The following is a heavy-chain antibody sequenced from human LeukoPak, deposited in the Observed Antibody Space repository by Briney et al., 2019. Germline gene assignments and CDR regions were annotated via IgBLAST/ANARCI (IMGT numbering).Heavy chain of an antibody. J-gene: IGHJ4*02. Sequence: GGSLRLSCAASGFTFSNAWMSWVRQAPGKGPEWVGHIKSETDGGTTDYAAPVKGRFTISRDDSKNTLYLQMNSLRAGDTAVYYCAKQPTNFDWLLYSSGHHLHFDYWGQGTLVTVSS. CDR2: IKSETDGGTT. CDR3: AKQPTNFDWLLYSSGHHLHFDY. V-gene: IGHV3-15*01. D-gene: IGHD3-9*01. CDR1: GFTFSNAW.